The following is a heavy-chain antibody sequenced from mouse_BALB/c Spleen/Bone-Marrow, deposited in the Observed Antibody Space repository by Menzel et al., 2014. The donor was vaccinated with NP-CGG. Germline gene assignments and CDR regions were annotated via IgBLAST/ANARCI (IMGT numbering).Heavy chain of an antibody. CDR2: INPGSGGT. D-gene: IGHD4-1*01. Sequence: QVQQSGAELVRPGTSVKVSCKASGYAFTNYLIEWVKQRPGQGLEWIGVINPGSGGTNYNEKFRGKATLTADKSSSTAYMRLSSLTSDDSAVYFCARCLTGTSALDFWGQGTSVTVPS. J-gene: IGHJ4*01. V-gene: IGHV1-54*01. CDR1: GYAFTNYL. CDR3: ARCLTGTSALDF.